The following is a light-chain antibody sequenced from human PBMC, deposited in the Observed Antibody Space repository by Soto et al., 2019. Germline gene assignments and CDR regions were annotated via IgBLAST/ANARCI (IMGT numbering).Light chain of an antibody. CDR1: QSVTNNY. CDR2: GAS. CDR3: QQYGSSPRT. V-gene: IGKV3-20*01. J-gene: IGKJ2*01. Sequence: EVVLTQSPGTLSLSPGERATLSCRASQSVTNNYLARYQQKPGQAPRLLLYGASSRATGIPDRFSGSGSGTDFTLTISRLEPEDLAVYYCQQYGSSPRTFGQGTKLEI.